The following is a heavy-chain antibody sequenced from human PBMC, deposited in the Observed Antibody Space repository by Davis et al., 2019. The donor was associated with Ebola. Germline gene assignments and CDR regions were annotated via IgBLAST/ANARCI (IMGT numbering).Heavy chain of an antibody. CDR1: GGSISSSSYY. V-gene: IGHV4-39*01. CDR3: ARGGGYGGYGMDV. Sequence: MPSETLSLTCTVSGGSISSSSYYWGWIRQPPGKGLEWIGSIYYSGSTYYNPSLKIRVTISVDTSKNQFSLKLSSVTAADTAVYYCARGGGYGGYGMDVWGQGTTVTVSS. D-gene: IGHD5-12*01. CDR2: IYYSGST. J-gene: IGHJ6*02.